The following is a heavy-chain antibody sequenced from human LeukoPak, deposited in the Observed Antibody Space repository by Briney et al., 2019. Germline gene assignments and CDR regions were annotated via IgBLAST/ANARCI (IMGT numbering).Heavy chain of an antibody. Sequence: GGSLRLSCAASGFTFSSYAMSWVRQAPGKGLEWVSSIIASGGSTYYLDSVKGRFTISRDNPENTLYLQMNSLRAEDTAVYYYARFRSGPFWGQGTTVTVSS. J-gene: IGHJ6*02. CDR1: GFTFSSYA. D-gene: IGHD3-3*01. V-gene: IGHV3-23*01. CDR3: ARFRSGPF. CDR2: IIASGGST.